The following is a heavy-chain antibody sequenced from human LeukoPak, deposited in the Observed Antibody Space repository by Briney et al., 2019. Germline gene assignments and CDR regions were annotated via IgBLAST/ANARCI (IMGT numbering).Heavy chain of an antibody. CDR2: INPNSGGT. Sequence: ASVKVSCKASGYTFTGYYMHWVRQAPGQGLEWMGWINPNSGGTNYAQKFQGRVTMTRDTSISTAYMELSRLRSDDTAVYYCARDLGPGYPFDYWGQATLVTVSS. D-gene: IGHD1-1*01. CDR1: GYTFTGYY. V-gene: IGHV1-2*02. CDR3: ARDLGPGYPFDY. J-gene: IGHJ4*02.